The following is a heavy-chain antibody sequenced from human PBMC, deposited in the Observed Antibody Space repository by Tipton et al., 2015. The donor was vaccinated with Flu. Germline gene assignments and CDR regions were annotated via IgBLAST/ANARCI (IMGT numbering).Heavy chain of an antibody. CDR3: ARRGRTVRDAFDI. D-gene: IGHD3-10*01. CDR1: GDSISTTIYY. CDR2: IYYSGTT. V-gene: IGHV4-39*01. J-gene: IGHJ3*02. Sequence: TLSLTCTVSGDSISTTIYYWGWVRQPPGKGLEWIGSIYYSGTTYYNPSLKSRVTVSLDMSKNQFSLRLTSVTAADTAVYYCARRGRTVRDAFDIWGQGTMVTVSS.